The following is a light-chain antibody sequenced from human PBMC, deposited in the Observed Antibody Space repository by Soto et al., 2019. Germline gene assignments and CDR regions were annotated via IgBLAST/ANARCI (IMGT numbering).Light chain of an antibody. CDR3: SSHTTSSTRV. Sequence: QSALTQPASLSGSPGQSITISCTGTSSDVGGYNYVSWYQQHPGKAPKLMIFDVSDRPSGVSNRFSGSKSGNTASLTISGLQADDEADYYCSSHTTSSTRVFGTGTKVTVL. J-gene: IGLJ1*01. CDR1: SSDVGGYNY. V-gene: IGLV2-14*01. CDR2: DVS.